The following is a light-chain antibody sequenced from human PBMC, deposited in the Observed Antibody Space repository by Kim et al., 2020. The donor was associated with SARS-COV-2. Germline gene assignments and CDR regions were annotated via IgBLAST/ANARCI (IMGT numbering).Light chain of an antibody. J-gene: IGLJ2*01. CDR3: QSADSSGVL. V-gene: IGLV3-25*03. Sequence: SYELTQPPSMSVSPGQTARITCSGDTLPKQYAYWYQQKPGQAPVVVIYKDSERPSGIPERFSGPSSGTTVTLTISGVQAEDEADYYCQSADSSGVLFGGG. CDR1: TLPKQY. CDR2: KDS.